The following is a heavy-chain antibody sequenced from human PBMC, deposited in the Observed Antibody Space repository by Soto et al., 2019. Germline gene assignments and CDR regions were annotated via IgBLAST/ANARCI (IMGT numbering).Heavy chain of an antibody. V-gene: IGHV3-30-3*01. Sequence: PGESLKISCAASGFTFSSYAMHWVRQAPGKGLEWVAVISYDGSNKYYADSVKGRFTISRDNSKNTLYLQMNSLRAEDAAVYYCEVEYYDSSGYFDYWGQGTLVTVSS. D-gene: IGHD3-22*01. J-gene: IGHJ4*02. CDR2: ISYDGSNK. CDR3: EVEYYDSSGYFDY. CDR1: GFTFSSYA.